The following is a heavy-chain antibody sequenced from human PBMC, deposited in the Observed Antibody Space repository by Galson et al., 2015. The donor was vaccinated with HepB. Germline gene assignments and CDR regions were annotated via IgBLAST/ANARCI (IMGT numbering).Heavy chain of an antibody. CDR1: GFTFSSYS. V-gene: IGHV3-48*01. D-gene: IGHD6-13*01. J-gene: IGHJ6*03. CDR2: ISSSSSTI. CDR3: AGEGIAAAGRLLLDYYMDV. Sequence: SLRLSCAASGFTFSSYSMNWVRQAPGKGLEWVSYISSSSSTIYYADSVKGRFTISRDNAKNSLYLQMNSLRAEDTAVYYCAGEGIAAAGRLLLDYYMDVWGKGTTVTVSS.